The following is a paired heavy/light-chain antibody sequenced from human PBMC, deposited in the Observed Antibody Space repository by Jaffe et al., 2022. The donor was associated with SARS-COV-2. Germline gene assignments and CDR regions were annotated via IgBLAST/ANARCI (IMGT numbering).Light chain of an antibody. CDR3: MQGTHWPRT. CDR1: QSLVYSDGNTY. V-gene: IGKV2-30*01. CDR2: RVS. J-gene: IGKJ2*01. Sequence: DVVMTQSPLSLPVTLGQPASISCRSSQSLVYSDGNTYLNWFQQRPGQSPRRLIYRVSNRDSGVPDRFSGSGSGTDFTLKISRVEAEDVGVYYCMQGTHWPRTFGQGTKLEIK.
Heavy chain of an antibody. CDR3: TRDQSYRGGDICQH. V-gene: IGHV3-48*02. D-gene: IGHD2-21*02. Sequence: EVQLVESGGGLVQPGGSLRLSCAASGFTFSSYGMHWVRQAPGKGLEWVSYISSSSSTIYYADSVKGRFTISRDSAKNSLYLQMNSLRDEDTAVYYCTRDQSYRGGDICQHWGQGTLVTVSS. J-gene: IGHJ1*01. CDR1: GFTFSSYG. CDR2: ISSSSSTI.